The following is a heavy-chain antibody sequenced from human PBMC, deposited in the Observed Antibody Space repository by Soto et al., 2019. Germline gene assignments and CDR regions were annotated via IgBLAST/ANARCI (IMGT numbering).Heavy chain of an antibody. J-gene: IGHJ5*02. CDR1: GGSISSISYH. CDR3: ARGYSGYGLVGWFDP. D-gene: IGHD5-12*01. CDR2: IYYSGST. Sequence: PSETLSLTCSVSGGSISSISYHWGWIRQPPGKGLEWIGSIYYSGSTCYNPSLKSRVTISVDTSKNQFSLKLSSVTAADTAVYYCARGYSGYGLVGWFDPWGQGTLVTVSS. V-gene: IGHV4-39*01.